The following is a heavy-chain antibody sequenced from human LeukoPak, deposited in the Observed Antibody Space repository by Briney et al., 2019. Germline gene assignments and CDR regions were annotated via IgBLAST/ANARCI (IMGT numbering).Heavy chain of an antibody. CDR3: ARGADYYGSGIYFDY. CDR2: IYHSGST. J-gene: IGHJ4*02. CDR1: GGSISSSNW. V-gene: IGHV4-4*02. D-gene: IGHD3-10*01. Sequence: SGTLSLTFAVSGGSISSSNWWSWVRQPPGKGLEWIGEIYHSGSTNYNPSLKSRVTISVDTSKNQFSLKLSSVTAADTAVYYCARGADYYGSGIYFDYWGQGTLVTVSS.